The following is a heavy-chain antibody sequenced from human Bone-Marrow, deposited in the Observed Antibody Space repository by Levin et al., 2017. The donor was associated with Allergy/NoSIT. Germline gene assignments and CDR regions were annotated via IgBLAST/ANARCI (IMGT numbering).Heavy chain of an antibody. V-gene: IGHV3-7*04. CDR3: ARYNWDDGHYFDF. J-gene: IGHJ4*02. CDR2: IEGDGSEE. CDR1: GFTFSASW. D-gene: IGHD1-20*01. Sequence: GGSLRLSCEASGFTFSASWMAWVRQTPRKGLEWVANIEGDGSEEYYVDSLKGRFTISRDNAKNSLYLQMNSLRVEDTGVYYCARYNWDDGHYFDFWGQGTRVTVSS.